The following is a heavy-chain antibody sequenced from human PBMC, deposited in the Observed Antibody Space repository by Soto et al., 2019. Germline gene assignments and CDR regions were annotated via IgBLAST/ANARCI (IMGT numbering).Heavy chain of an antibody. J-gene: IGHJ4*02. CDR1: GFSFSNYW. CDR2: VNQDESVK. CDR3: VGWSAGSKTFEY. D-gene: IGHD6-19*01. V-gene: IGHV3-7*01. Sequence: EVQLVESGGGLVQPGGSLRLSCAGSGFSFSNYWMSWVRQAPGKGLEWVASVNQDESVKSYVDSVRGRFTISRDNAEKSLHLQMNSLRAEDTAAYYCVGWSAGSKTFEYWGQGALVTVSS.